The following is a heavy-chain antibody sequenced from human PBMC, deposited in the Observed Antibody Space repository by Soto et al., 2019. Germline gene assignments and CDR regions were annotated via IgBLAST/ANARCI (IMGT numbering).Heavy chain of an antibody. D-gene: IGHD2-2*01. CDR3: VRDPQRNDY. CDR1: GYDFSSYG. J-gene: IGHJ4*02. CDR2: INASNGNR. Sequence: QVQLVQSGAEVKKPGASVKVSCKASGYDFSSYGISWVRQAPGQGLEWMGWINASNGNRDYAQQFQGRVTMTSDTSRTTAYMELRSLRSDDTAVYYCVRDPQRNDYWGQGTLVNVSS. V-gene: IGHV1-18*04.